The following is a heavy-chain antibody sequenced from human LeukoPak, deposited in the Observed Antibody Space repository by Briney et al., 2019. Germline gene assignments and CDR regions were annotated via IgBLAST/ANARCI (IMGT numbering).Heavy chain of an antibody. CDR2: IKQDGSEK. Sequence: GGSLRLSCAASEFTFSTYWMSWVRQAPGKGLEWVADIKQDGSEKYYVHSVKGRFTISRQNAKNSLFLQMNSLRAEDTAVYYCAKREEIVVATSLDYWGQGTLVTVSS. D-gene: IGHD3-22*01. V-gene: IGHV3-7*01. J-gene: IGHJ4*02. CDR3: AKREEIVVATSLDY. CDR1: EFTFSTYW.